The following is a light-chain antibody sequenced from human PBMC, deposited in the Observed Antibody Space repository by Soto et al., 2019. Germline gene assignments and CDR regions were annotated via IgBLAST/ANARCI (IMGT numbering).Light chain of an antibody. Sequence: QSVLTQPPSVSGAPGQRVTISCTGSSSNIGAGYDVHWYQQLPGTAPKLLIYGNSNRPSGVPDRFSGSKSGPSASLAITGLQAEDDADYYCQSYDSSLRLYVFGTGTKLTVL. CDR3: QSYDSSLRLYV. V-gene: IGLV1-40*01. CDR1: SSNIGAGYD. CDR2: GNS. J-gene: IGLJ1*01.